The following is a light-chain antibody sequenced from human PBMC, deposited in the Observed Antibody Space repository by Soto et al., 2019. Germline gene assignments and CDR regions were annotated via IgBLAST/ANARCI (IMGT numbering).Light chain of an antibody. Sequence: DIVMTQSPDSLAVSLGERATINCRSSLNILYNSNNKNYLSWYQQKPGQPPKLLIYWASTRESGVPDRFSGGGSGTDFTLTISSLQAEDVAVYYCQQYYSTPGTFGQGTKVEIK. CDR1: LNILYNSNNKNY. CDR2: WAS. J-gene: IGKJ1*01. CDR3: QQYYSTPGT. V-gene: IGKV4-1*01.